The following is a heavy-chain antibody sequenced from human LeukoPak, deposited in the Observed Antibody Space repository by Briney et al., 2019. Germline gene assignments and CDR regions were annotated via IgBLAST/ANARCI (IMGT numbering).Heavy chain of an antibody. V-gene: IGHV4-59*01. Sequence: MTSETLSLTCTVSGGSISSYYWSWIRQPPGKGLEWIGYIYYSGSTNYNPSLKSRVTISVGTSKNQFSLKLSSVTAADTAVYYCAREWRGSYSDNWFDPWGQGTLVTVSS. CDR2: IYYSGST. CDR3: AREWRGSYSDNWFDP. CDR1: GGSISSYY. J-gene: IGHJ5*02. D-gene: IGHD1-26*01.